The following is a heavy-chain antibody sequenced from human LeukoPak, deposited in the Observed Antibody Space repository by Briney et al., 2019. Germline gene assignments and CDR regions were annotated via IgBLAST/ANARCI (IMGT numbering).Heavy chain of an antibody. Sequence: PGGSLRLSCAASGFTFSSYWMSWVRQAPGKGLEWVANIKQDGSEKYYVDSVKGRFTISRDNAKNSLYLQMNSLRAEDTAVYYCGRLDGYYDFWSGYYAHVGRNVFEIWGQGTMVTVSS. CDR1: GFTFSSYW. V-gene: IGHV3-7*01. CDR3: GRLDGYYDFWSGYYAHVGRNVFEI. D-gene: IGHD3-3*01. J-gene: IGHJ3*02. CDR2: IKQDGSEK.